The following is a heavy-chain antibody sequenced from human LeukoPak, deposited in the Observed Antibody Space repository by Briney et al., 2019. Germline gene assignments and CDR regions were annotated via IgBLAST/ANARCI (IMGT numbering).Heavy chain of an antibody. D-gene: IGHD3-16*01. CDR1: AASITTYY. CDR2: IFYTGDT. J-gene: IGHJ2*01. V-gene: IGHV4-59*08. Sequence: SEALSLTCPVSAASITTYYWSWIRQPPGKGLEWVGYIFYTGDTSYSPSLKSRVTISLDTSKNQFSLKLRSVTAADTAVYYCARLKMGAYFDLWGRGTLVTVSS. CDR3: ARLKMGAYFDL.